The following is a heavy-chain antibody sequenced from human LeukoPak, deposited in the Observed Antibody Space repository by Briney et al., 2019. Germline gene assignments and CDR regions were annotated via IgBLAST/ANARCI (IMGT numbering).Heavy chain of an antibody. CDR1: GGSISSYY. CDR2: IYYSGST. D-gene: IGHD6-19*01. CDR3: AREGGSGWYGGGIDY. J-gene: IGHJ4*02. V-gene: IGHV4-59*01. Sequence: SETLTLTCTVSGGSISSYYWSWIRQPPGKGLEWIGYIYYSGSTNYNPSLKSRVTISVDTSKNHFSLKLSSVTAPDTAVYYCAREGGSGWYGGGIDYWGQGTLVTVSS.